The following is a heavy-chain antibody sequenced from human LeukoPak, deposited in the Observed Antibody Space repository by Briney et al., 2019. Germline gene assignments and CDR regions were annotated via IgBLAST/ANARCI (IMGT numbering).Heavy chain of an antibody. Sequence: QPGGSLTLSRAASGFIFNNYAMSWVRQAPGKGLEWVSAISESGGETYHADSVKGRFTISRDTSKSTLYLQLNSLRAEDTAIYYCAKGIDSTGYYPFDYWGQGTLVTVSS. D-gene: IGHD3-22*01. CDR3: AKGIDSTGYYPFDY. CDR2: ISESGGET. CDR1: GFIFNNYA. J-gene: IGHJ4*02. V-gene: IGHV3-23*01.